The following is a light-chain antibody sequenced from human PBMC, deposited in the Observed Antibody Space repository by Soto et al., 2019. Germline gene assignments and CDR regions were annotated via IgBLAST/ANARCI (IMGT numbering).Light chain of an antibody. CDR2: ASS. V-gene: IGKV1-9*01. Sequence: DIQLTQSPSFLSACVGDRVTITCRASQGISSYLAWYQQKPGKAPKLLIYASSTFQSGVPSRFSGSGSGTEFTLTISSLQPEDLATYYCQQLNSYPRTFGQGTNVEIQ. CDR3: QQLNSYPRT. J-gene: IGKJ1*01. CDR1: QGISSY.